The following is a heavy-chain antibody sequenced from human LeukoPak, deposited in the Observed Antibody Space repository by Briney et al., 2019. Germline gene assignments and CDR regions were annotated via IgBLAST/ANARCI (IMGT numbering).Heavy chain of an antibody. D-gene: IGHD6-13*01. Sequence: GGSLRLSCAASGFTFSNYGMNWVRQAPGKGLEWVAVISYDGSNKYYADSVKGRFTIPRDNSKNTLYLQMNSLRAEDTAVYYCVRIAAAGGPWGDYYYGMDVWGQGTTVTVSS. V-gene: IGHV3-30-3*01. CDR3: VRIAAAGGPWGDYYYGMDV. CDR2: ISYDGSNK. J-gene: IGHJ6*02. CDR1: GFTFSNYG.